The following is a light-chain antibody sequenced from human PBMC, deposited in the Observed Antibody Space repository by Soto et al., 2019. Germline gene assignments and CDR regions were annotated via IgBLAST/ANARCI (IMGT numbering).Light chain of an antibody. J-gene: IGKJ1*01. CDR2: AAS. CDR3: QKYNSAPWT. Sequence: DIQMTQSPSSLSASVGDRVTLTCRASQGINNYLAWYQQKAGKVPKLLIYAASTLQSGVPSRFSGSGSGTDFTLTISGLQPEDVATYYWQKYNSAPWTFGQGTKVEIK. CDR1: QGINNY. V-gene: IGKV1-27*01.